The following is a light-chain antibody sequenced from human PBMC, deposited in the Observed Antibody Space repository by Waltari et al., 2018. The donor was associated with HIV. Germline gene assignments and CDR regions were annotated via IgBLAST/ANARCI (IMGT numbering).Light chain of an antibody. CDR2: GNT. CDR3: QSYDSRLSGPVV. V-gene: IGLV1-40*01. CDR1: SSNLGAGYD. Sequence: QSVLTQPPSVSGAPGPRVTISCTGSSSNLGAGYDVHWYQKLPGTAPKLLIHGNTNRPSGVPDRFSGSKSGTSASLAITGLQAEDEAEYYCQSYDSRLSGPVVFGGGTKLTVL. J-gene: IGLJ2*01.